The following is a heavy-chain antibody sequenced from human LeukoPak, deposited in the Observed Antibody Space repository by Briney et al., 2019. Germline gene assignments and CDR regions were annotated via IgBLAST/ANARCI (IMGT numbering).Heavy chain of an antibody. D-gene: IGHD1-26*01. CDR3: ARGRSSPGIDY. CDR2: IDTNTGNP. J-gene: IGHJ4*02. Sequence: ASVKVSCKASGYSFNSVGMNWVRQAPGQGLEWMGWIDTNTGNPTYVQGFRGRFVFSFDTSVSTAYLQIYSLEPEDTAVYFCARGRSSPGIDYWGLGTQVTVSS. CDR1: GYSFNSVG. V-gene: IGHV7-4-1*01.